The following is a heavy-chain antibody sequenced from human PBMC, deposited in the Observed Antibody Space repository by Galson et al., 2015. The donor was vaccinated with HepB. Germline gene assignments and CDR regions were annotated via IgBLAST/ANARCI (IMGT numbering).Heavy chain of an antibody. J-gene: IGHJ6*02. Sequence: SLRLSCAASGFRFNNYAMNWVRQAPGRGLEWVAVVWDDGSNSFYIDSVRGRFTISRDNYDNTLYLRMTNLGGEDTAVYYCARGTKPQANWAYFFHGRGHRAYYSYGMDLWGRGTMVTVSS. D-gene: IGHD1-26*01. V-gene: IGHV3-33*01. CDR2: VWDDGSNS. CDR1: GFRFNNYA. CDR3: ARGTKPQANWAYFFHGRGHRAYYSYGMDL.